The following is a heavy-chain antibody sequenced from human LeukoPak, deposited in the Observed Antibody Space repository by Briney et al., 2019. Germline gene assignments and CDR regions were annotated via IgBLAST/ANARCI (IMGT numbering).Heavy chain of an antibody. J-gene: IGHJ6*03. CDR1: GGSFSGYY. D-gene: IGHD2-2*01. CDR2: INHSGST. CDR3: ARGRGCSSTCCGKKGPYYYYMDV. Sequence: SETLSLTCAVYGGSFSGYYWSWIRQPPGKGLEWIGEINHSGSTNYNPSLKRRVTISVDTSKNQFSLKLSSVTAADTAVYYCARGRGCSSTCCGKKGPYYYYMDVWGKGTTVTVSS. V-gene: IGHV4-34*01.